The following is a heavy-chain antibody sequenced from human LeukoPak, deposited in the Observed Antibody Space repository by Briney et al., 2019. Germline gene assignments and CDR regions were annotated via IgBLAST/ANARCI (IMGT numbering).Heavy chain of an antibody. Sequence: ASVKVSCKASGYTFTSYGISWVRQAPGQGLEWMGWISAYNSNTNYAQKLQGRVTMTTDTSTSTAYMELRSLRSDDTAVYYCASWYYGSGSYYNEAGFDYWGQGTLVTVSS. CDR3: ASWYYGSGSYYNEAGFDY. V-gene: IGHV1-18*01. CDR1: GYTFTSYG. CDR2: ISAYNSNT. D-gene: IGHD3-10*01. J-gene: IGHJ4*02.